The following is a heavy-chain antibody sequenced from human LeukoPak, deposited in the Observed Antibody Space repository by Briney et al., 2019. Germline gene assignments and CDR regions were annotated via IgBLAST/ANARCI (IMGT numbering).Heavy chain of an antibody. V-gene: IGHV3-9*01. CDR1: GFTFDDYA. CDR3: AKDYGDYSAYGMDV. D-gene: IGHD4-17*01. J-gene: IGHJ6*02. CDR2: ISWNSGSI. Sequence: ALRLSCAASGFTFDDYAMHWVRQAPGKGLEWVSGISWNSGSIGYADSVKGRFTISRDNAKNSLYLQMNSPRAEDTALYYCAKDYGDYSAYGMDVWGQGTTVTVSS.